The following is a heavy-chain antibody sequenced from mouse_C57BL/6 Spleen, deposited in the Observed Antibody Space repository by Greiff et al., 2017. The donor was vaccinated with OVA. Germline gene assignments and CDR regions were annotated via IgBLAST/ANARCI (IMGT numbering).Heavy chain of an antibody. CDR1: GYTFTSYW. CDR2: IYPSDSET. V-gene: IGHV1-61*01. D-gene: IGHD2-3*01. Sequence: VQLQQPGAELVRPGSSVKLSCKASGYTFTSYWMDWVKQRPGQGLEWIGNIYPSDSETHYNQKFKDKATLTVDKSSSTAYMQLSSLTSEDSAVYYCARGGLLRYFDYWGQGTTLTVSS. CDR3: ARGGLLRYFDY. J-gene: IGHJ2*01.